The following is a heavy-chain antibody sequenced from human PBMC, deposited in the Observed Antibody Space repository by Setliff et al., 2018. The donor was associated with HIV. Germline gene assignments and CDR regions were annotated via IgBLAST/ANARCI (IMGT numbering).Heavy chain of an antibody. J-gene: IGHJ4*02. V-gene: IGHV4-39*07. CDR1: GGFFIGSSFQ. CDR2: IAYSGTTVYT. Sequence: SETLSLTCNVSGGFFIGSSFQSTWIRQPPGRGLEWIGDIAYSGTTVYTNYNPSLESRVTVSEDTSRHQFFLKLTSVTADDTGIYYCARGPPFAFWGQGLLVTVSS. CDR3: ARGPPFAF.